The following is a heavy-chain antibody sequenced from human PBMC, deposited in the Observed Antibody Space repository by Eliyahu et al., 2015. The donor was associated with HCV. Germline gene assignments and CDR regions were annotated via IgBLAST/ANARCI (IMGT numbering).Heavy chain of an antibody. V-gene: IGHV5-51*01. CDR1: GYTFXSYW. D-gene: IGHD3-9*01. J-gene: IGHJ3*02. Sequence: EVQLVQSGAEVKKPGEFLKISCKGSGYTFXSYWIGWVRQKPGKGLEWMGVIHPGDSNTRYSQSFQGQVTISADKSISTAYLQWSSLKASDTAMYYCARPSYYDILTGLGDAFDIWGQGTMVTVSS. CDR3: ARPSYYDILTGLGDAFDI. CDR2: IHPGDSNT.